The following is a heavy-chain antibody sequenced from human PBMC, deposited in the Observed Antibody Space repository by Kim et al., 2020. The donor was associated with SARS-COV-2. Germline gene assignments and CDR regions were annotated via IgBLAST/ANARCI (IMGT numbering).Heavy chain of an antibody. Sequence: SYTLSLTCTVFGGSISSGGYYCSWILQHPGKGLVGLGYIYYSGSTYYTPSLKSRVTIAVDKYKTQFSLKLSSVTAADTAVYHCARTAAGNGGVDDWGQGTLVTVSS. D-gene: IGHD6-13*01. CDR2: IYYSGST. J-gene: IGHJ4*02. CDR3: ARTAAGNGGVDD. V-gene: IGHV4-31*03. CDR1: GGSISSGGYY.